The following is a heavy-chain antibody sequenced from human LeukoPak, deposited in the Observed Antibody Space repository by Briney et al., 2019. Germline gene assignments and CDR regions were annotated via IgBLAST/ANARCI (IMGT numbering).Heavy chain of an antibody. CDR1: GGSISSYY. V-gene: IGHV4-59*01. Sequence: SETLSLTCTVSGGSISSYYWSWIRQPPGKGLEWIGYIYYSGSTNYNPSLKSRVTISVDTSKNQFSLKLSSVTAADTAVYYCARARGTAMVSLDYCGQGTLVTVSS. CDR2: IYYSGST. CDR3: ARARGTAMVSLDY. J-gene: IGHJ4*02. D-gene: IGHD5-18*01.